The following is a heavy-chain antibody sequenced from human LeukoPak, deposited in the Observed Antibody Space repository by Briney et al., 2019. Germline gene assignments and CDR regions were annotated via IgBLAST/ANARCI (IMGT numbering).Heavy chain of an antibody. V-gene: IGHV3-30*04. CDR2: ISYDGSNK. Sequence: PGGSLRLSCAASGFTFSSYAMHWVRQAPGKGLEWVAVISYDGSNKYYADSVKGRFTISRDNSKNTLYLQMNSLRAEDTAVYYCARDPSSSSIYGSGSYPRGFFDYWGQGTLVTVSS. CDR1: GFTFSSYA. D-gene: IGHD3-10*01. J-gene: IGHJ4*02. CDR3: ARDPSSSSIYGSGSYPRGFFDY.